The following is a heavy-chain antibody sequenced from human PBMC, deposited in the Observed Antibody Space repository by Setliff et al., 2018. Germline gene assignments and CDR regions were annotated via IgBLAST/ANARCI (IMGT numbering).Heavy chain of an antibody. J-gene: IGHJ5*02. Sequence: KPGGSLRLSGAASGFTFSDYYMSWIRPAPGKGLEGVSYISSSGSTIYYADSVKGRFTISRDNAKNSLYLQMNSLRAEDTAVYYCAREVGGATVVTPAGSWGQGTLVTVSS. D-gene: IGHD4-17*01. V-gene: IGHV3-11*04. CDR1: GFTFSDYY. CDR3: AREVGGATVVTPAGS. CDR2: ISSSGSTI.